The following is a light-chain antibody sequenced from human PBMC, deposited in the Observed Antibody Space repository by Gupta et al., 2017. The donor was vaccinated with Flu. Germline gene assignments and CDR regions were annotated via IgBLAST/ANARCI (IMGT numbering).Light chain of an antibody. CDR1: QSVLYSSNNKNY. V-gene: IGKV4-1*01. CDR3: QQDYSTPVT. J-gene: IGKJ1*01. Sequence: DIVMTQSPDSLAVSLGERATINCKSSQSVLYSSNNKNYLAWYQQKPGQPPKLLIYWASTRESGVPDRFSGSGSGTDFTLTISSLQAEDVALYYCQQDYSTPVTFGQGTKVEIK. CDR2: WAS.